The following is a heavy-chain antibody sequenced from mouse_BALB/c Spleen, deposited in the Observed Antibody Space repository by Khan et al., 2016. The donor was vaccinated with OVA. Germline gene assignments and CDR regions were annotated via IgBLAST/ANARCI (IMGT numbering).Heavy chain of an antibody. D-gene: IGHD2-14*01. CDR3: AMDGAYYRNDGLFAY. V-gene: IGHV1-4*01. CDR2: INHSSGYT. CDR1: GYTFTSYT. Sequence: QMQLEESGAELARPGASVKMSCKASGYTFTSYTIHWIKQRPGQGLEWIGYINHSSGYTNYNQKFKDKDTLTAYTSSTTASMQPTSLKSDDAAIYYCAMDGAYYRNDGLFAYWGQGTLVTVSA. J-gene: IGHJ3*01.